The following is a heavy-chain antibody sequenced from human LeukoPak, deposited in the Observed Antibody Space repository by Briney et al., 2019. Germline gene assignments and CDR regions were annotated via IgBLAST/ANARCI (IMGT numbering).Heavy chain of an antibody. V-gene: IGHV6-1*01. CDR2: TYYRSRWYN. CDR1: GDSVSSNSAG. Sequence: QTLSLTCAISGDSVSSNSAGWNWIRQSPSRGLEWLGRTYYRSRWYNDYTISVEGRITINPDTSKNQFSLQLTSVTPEDTAVYYCARSARGSIDYWGQGTLVTVSS. D-gene: IGHD5-12*01. CDR3: ARSARGSIDY. J-gene: IGHJ4*02.